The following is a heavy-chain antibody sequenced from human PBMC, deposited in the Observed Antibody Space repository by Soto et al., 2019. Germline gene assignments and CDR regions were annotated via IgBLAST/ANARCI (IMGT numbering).Heavy chain of an antibody. D-gene: IGHD6-19*01. V-gene: IGHV3-33*01. CDR3: ARDKEYSSGWYYY. Sequence: ESGGGVVQPGRSLRLSCAASGFTFSSYGMHWVRRAPGKGLEWVAVIWYDGSNKYYADSVKGRFTISRDNSKNTLYLQMNSLRAEDTAVYYCARDKEYSSGWYYYWGQGTLVTVSS. CDR1: GFTFSSYG. J-gene: IGHJ4*02. CDR2: IWYDGSNK.